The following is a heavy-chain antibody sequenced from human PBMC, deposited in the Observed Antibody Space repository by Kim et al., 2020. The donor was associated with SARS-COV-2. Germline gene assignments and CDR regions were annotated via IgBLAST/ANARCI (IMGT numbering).Heavy chain of an antibody. D-gene: IGHD6-6*01. J-gene: IGHJ4*02. V-gene: IGHV5-51*01. Sequence: SPSFQGQVTISADKSISTAYLQWSSLKASDTAMYYCARFLVSSSSRTFDYWGQGTLVTVSS. CDR3: ARFLVSSSSRTFDY.